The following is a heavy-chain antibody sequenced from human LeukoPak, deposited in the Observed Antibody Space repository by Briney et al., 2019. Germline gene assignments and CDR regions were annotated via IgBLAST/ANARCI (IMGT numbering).Heavy chain of an antibody. CDR3: ARHGPLYDIWSAQFYFDY. CDR2: IDYSGST. CDR1: GGSIRSYY. D-gene: IGHD3-3*01. Sequence: NPSETLSLTCTVSGGSIRSYYWSWIRQTPGKGLEWIGYIDYSGSTNYNPSLESRVTISVDTSKNQFSLTLSSVTAADTALYYCARHGPLYDIWSAQFYFDYWGQGTLVAVSS. V-gene: IGHV4-59*08. J-gene: IGHJ4*02.